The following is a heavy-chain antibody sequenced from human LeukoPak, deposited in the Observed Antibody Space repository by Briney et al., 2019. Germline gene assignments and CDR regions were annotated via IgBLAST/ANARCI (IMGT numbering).Heavy chain of an antibody. V-gene: IGHV3-30-3*01. CDR2: ISYDGSNK. CDR3: ARDRDGYGDYEGYFDY. CDR1: GFTFSSYA. J-gene: IGHJ4*02. Sequence: GGSLRLSCAASGFTFSSYAMHWVRQAPGKGLGWVAVISYDGSNKYYADSVKGRFTISRDNSKNTLYLQMNSLRAEDTAVYYCARDRDGYGDYEGYFDYWGQGTLVTVSS. D-gene: IGHD4-17*01.